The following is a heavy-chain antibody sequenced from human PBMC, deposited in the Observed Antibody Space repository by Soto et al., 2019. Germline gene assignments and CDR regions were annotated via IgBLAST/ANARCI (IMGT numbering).Heavy chain of an antibody. J-gene: IGHJ4*02. CDR2: ITASGGTT. CDR3: AKGKYYASGNYYNNLDY. Sequence: VGSLRISCAASGFTFSSYSMSWVRQAPGKGLEWVSHITASGGTTYYAGSVKGRFTISRDNSKNTLYLQMSSLRAEDTALYYCAKGKYYASGNYYNNLDYWGQGTVVTVSS. D-gene: IGHD3-10*01. V-gene: IGHV3-23*01. CDR1: GFTFSSYS.